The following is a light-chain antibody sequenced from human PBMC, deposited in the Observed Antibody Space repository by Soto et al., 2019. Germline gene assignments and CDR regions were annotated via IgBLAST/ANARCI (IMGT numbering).Light chain of an antibody. Sequence: QSVLTQPPSVSEAPGQRVTISCTGSSSNIGAGYEAHWYQQVPGTAPKLLIYENNNRPSGVPDRFSGSKSGTSAALAIPGLQAEDEAEYYCQSYYSSLSGYVFGTGTKVTVL. CDR3: QSYYSSLSGYV. J-gene: IGLJ1*01. V-gene: IGLV1-40*01. CDR1: SSNIGAGYE. CDR2: ENN.